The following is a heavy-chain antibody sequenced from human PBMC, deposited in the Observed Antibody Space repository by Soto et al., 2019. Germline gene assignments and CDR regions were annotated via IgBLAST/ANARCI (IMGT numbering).Heavy chain of an antibody. V-gene: IGHV2-5*02. Sequence: QITLKESGPTLVKPTQTLTLTCTFSGFSLSTGGVGLGWIRQPPGTALEWLALIYWDDGKRYSPSLKSRFTITKDTFNNQVVLTMPNLDPVDTATYDCARTLNPITVIDFDYWGQGTLVTVSS. J-gene: IGHJ4*01. CDR3: ARTLNPITVIDFDY. CDR1: GFSLSTGGVG. CDR2: IYWDDGK. D-gene: IGHD4-4*01.